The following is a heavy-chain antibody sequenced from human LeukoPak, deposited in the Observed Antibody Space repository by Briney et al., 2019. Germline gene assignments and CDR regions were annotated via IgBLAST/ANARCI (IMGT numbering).Heavy chain of an antibody. CDR1: GFTFSTYI. V-gene: IGHV3-21*01. CDR3: ARDKDSSSSLDY. CDR2: IGTSTSYI. D-gene: IGHD3-22*01. Sequence: GGSLRLSCAASGFTFSTYIMNWVRQPPGKGLEWVSSIGTSTSYIYYADSVKGRFTISRDNAKNSLYLQMNSLRAEDTAVYYCARDKDSSSSLDYWGQGTLVTVSS. J-gene: IGHJ4*02.